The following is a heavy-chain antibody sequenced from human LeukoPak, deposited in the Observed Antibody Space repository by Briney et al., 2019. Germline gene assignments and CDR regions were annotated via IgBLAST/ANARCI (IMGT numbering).Heavy chain of an antibody. CDR2: IYYSGST. D-gene: IGHD3-10*01. CDR1: GGSISSYY. CDR3: ARADYYGSGSSNDY. J-gene: IGHJ4*02. Sequence: SGTLSLTCTVSGGSISSYYWSWIRQPPGKGLEWIGYIYYSGSTNYNPSLKSRVTISVDTSKNQFSLKLSSVTAADTAVYYCARADYYGSGSSNDYWGQGTLVTVSS. V-gene: IGHV4-59*01.